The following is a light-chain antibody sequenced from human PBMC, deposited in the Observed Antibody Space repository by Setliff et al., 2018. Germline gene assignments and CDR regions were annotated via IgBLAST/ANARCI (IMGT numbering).Light chain of an antibody. Sequence: QSVLTQPASVSGSPGESTTISCTGTSDDVGLYYLVSWYQQHPGKAPKLMIYEVNKRPSGVSNRFSGSKSGNTASLTISGLQAEDEAAYYCSSYAGLNTFVIFGGGTKVTVL. CDR3: SSYAGLNTFVI. CDR2: EVN. J-gene: IGLJ2*01. V-gene: IGLV2-23*02. CDR1: SDDVGLYYL.